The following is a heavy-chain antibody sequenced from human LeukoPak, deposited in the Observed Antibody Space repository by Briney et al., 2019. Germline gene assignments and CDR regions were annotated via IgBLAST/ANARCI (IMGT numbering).Heavy chain of an antibody. D-gene: IGHD3-10*01. CDR2: IYYSGST. V-gene: IGHV4-34*01. J-gene: IGHJ4*02. CDR3: ARRPGESYFDY. CDR1: GGSFSGYY. Sequence: SETLSLTCAVYGGSFSGYYWSWIRQPPGKGLEWIGYIYYSGSTYYNPSLKSRVTISVDTSKNQFSLKLSSVTAADTAVYYCARRPGESYFDYWGQGTLATVSS.